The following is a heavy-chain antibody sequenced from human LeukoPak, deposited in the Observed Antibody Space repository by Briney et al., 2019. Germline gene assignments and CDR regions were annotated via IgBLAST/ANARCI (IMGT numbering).Heavy chain of an antibody. V-gene: IGHV4-59*01. D-gene: IGHD5-18*01. CDR3: ARSIGSYGIDPLDY. Sequence: SETLSLTCTVSGGSISSNYWSWIRQPPGKGLEWIGYIYYSGSTDYNPSLKGRVTISVDTSKNQFSLKLSSVTAADTAVYYCARSIGSYGIDPLDYWGQGTLVTVSS. J-gene: IGHJ4*02. CDR2: IYYSGST. CDR1: GGSISSNY.